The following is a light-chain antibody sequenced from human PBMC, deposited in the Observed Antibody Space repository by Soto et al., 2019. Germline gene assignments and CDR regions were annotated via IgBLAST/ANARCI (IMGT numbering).Light chain of an antibody. V-gene: IGKV3-15*01. CDR1: QSVGRS. Sequence: EMVMTQSPATLSVSPGERATLSCRASQSVGRSLGWYQQKPGQTPRLLIYGVFTRATGIPARFNGSGSGTEFTLTITSLQSEDFAVYYCQHYISWPITFGQGTRLEIK. CDR3: QHYISWPIT. J-gene: IGKJ5*01. CDR2: GVF.